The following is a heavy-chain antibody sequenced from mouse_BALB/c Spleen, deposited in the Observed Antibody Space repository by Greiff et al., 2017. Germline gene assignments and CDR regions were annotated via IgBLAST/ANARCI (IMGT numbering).Heavy chain of an antibody. Sequence: VQLQQSGAELVRPGASVKLSCKASGFNFTDYYMHWVKQRPEQGLEWIGWIDPENGNTIYDPKFQGKASITADTSSNTAYLQLSSLTSEDAAVYYCARGYGSGNWGQGTTLTVSS. V-gene: IGHV14-1*02. D-gene: IGHD1-1*01. CDR1: GFNFTDYY. CDR3: ARGYGSGN. CDR2: IDPENGNT. J-gene: IGHJ2*01.